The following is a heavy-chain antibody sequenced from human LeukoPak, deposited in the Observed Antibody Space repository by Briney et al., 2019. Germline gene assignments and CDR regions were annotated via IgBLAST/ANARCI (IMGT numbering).Heavy chain of an antibody. CDR3: GKAEPHGYGDN. CDR2: ISYDGSNK. CDR1: GFTFSSYG. Sequence: GRSLRLSCAASGFTFSSYGMHWVRQAPGKGLEWVAVISYDGSNKYYADSVKGRFTISRDNSKNTLYLQMNSLRAEDTAVYYCGKAEPHGYGDNWGQGTLVTVSS. V-gene: IGHV3-30*18. J-gene: IGHJ4*02. D-gene: IGHD5-12*01.